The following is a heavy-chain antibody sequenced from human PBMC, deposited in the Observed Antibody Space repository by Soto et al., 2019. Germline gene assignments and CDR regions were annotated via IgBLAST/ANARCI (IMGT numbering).Heavy chain of an antibody. Sequence: SVKVSCKASGSTFSSYAISWVRQAPGQGLEWMGGIIPIFGTANYAQKFQGRVTITADESTSTAYMELSSLRSEDTAVYYCARGFSAEGKMIAAHGSYYFDYWGQGTLVTVSS. J-gene: IGHJ4*02. V-gene: IGHV1-69*13. D-gene: IGHD6-13*01. CDR1: GSTFSSYA. CDR2: IIPIFGTA. CDR3: ARGFSAEGKMIAAHGSYYFDY.